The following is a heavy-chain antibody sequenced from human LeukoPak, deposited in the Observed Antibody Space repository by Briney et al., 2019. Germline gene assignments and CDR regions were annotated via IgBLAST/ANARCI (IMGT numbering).Heavy chain of an antibody. Sequence: PGGSLRLSCAASGFTFSSYAMSWVSQAPGKGLEWVSAISGSGGSTYYADSVKGRFTISRDNSKNTLYLQMNSLRAEDTAVYYCAKRGDSGSYHYYYYGMDVWGQGTTVTVSS. CDR3: AKRGDSGSYHYYYYGMDV. CDR2: ISGSGGST. V-gene: IGHV3-23*01. D-gene: IGHD1-26*01. CDR1: GFTFSSYA. J-gene: IGHJ6*02.